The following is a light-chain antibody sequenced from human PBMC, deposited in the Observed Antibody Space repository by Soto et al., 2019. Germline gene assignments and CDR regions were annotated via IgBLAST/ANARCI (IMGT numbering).Light chain of an antibody. Sequence: DIQMTQSPSTLSGSVGDRVTITCRASQTISSWLAWYQQKKGKAPKILIYKASTLTSGVPSRFSGSGSGTEFTLTISSLQPDDFATYYCQHYNSYSEAFGQGTKVDIK. CDR2: KAS. J-gene: IGKJ1*01. CDR3: QHYNSYSEA. CDR1: QTISSW. V-gene: IGKV1-5*03.